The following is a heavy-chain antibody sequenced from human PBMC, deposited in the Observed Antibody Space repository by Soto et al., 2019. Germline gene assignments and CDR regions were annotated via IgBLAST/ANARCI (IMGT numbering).Heavy chain of an antibody. J-gene: IGHJ5*02. CDR2: IYYSGST. V-gene: IGHV4-39*01. D-gene: IGHD3-10*01. Sequence: SETLSLTCTVSGGSISSSSYYWGWIRQPPGKGLEWIGSIYYSGSTYYNPSLKSRVTISVDTSKNQFSLKLSSVTAADTAVYYCVTETFRGLNWFDPWGQGTLVTVSS. CDR1: GGSISSSSYY. CDR3: VTETFRGLNWFDP.